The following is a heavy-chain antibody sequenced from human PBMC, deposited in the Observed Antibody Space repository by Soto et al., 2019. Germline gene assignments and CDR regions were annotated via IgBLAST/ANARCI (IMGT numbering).Heavy chain of an antibody. CDR1: GGTFSSYA. D-gene: IGHD2-15*01. V-gene: IGHV1-69*13. J-gene: IGHJ6*02. CDR3: ARGYCSGGSCYYYYYGMDV. Sequence: GASVKVSFKASGGTFSSYAISWVRQAPGQGLEWMGGIIPIFGTANYAQKFQGRVTITADESTSTAYMELSSLRSEDTAVYYCARGYCSGGSCYYYYYGMDVWGQGTTVTVSS. CDR2: IIPIFGTA.